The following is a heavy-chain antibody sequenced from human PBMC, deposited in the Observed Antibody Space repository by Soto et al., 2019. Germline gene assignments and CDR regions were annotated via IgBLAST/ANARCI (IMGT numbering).Heavy chain of an antibody. CDR1: GFTFSSYG. CDR3: AKDRGDGYNYMYYYYGMDV. J-gene: IGHJ6*02. V-gene: IGHV3-30*18. CDR2: ISYDGSNK. Sequence: QVQLVESGGGVVQPGRSLRLSCAASGFTFSSYGMHWVRQAPGKGLEWVAVISYDGSNKYYADSVKGRFTISRDNSKNTLYLQMNSLRAEDTAVYYCAKDRGDGYNYMYYYYGMDVWGQGTTVTVSS. D-gene: IGHD5-12*01.